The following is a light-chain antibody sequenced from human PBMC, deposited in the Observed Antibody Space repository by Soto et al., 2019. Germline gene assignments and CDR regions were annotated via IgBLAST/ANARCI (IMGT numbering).Light chain of an antibody. J-gene: IGLJ2*01. CDR3: SSYIRSSTFAV. CDR1: SSDVGGYNL. Sequence: QSALTQPASVSGSPGQSITISCTGTSSDVGGYNLVSWYQHHPGKAPKLMIYDVSNRPSGVSNRFSGSKSGNTASLTISGLQAEDEADYYCSSYIRSSTFAVFGGGTKVTVL. V-gene: IGLV2-14*03. CDR2: DVS.